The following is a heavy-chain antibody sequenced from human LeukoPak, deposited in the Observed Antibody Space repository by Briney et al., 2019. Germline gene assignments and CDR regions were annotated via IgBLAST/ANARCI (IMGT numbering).Heavy chain of an antibody. CDR2: ISSSSSYI. D-gene: IGHD3-3*01. J-gene: IGHJ5*02. CDR1: GFTFSSYS. Sequence: KAGGSLRLSCAASGFTFSSYSMNWVRQAPGKGLEWVSSISSSSSYIYYADSVKGRFTISRDNAKNSLYLQMNSLRAEDTAVYYCARDWIRVETIFGVAPNWFDPWGQGTLVTVSS. CDR3: ARDWIRVETIFGVAPNWFDP. V-gene: IGHV3-21*01.